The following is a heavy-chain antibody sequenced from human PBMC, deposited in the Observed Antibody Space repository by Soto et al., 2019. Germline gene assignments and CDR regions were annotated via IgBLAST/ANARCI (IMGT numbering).Heavy chain of an antibody. CDR3: ARHGYNYGGGYFDY. V-gene: IGHV3-66*04. Sequence: EVQLVESGGGLVQPGGSLRLSCAASGVTVSSNYMSWVRQAPGKGLMWVSVIYSGGSTYYADSVKGRFTISRDNSKNTLYLQMNSLRAEDTAVYYCARHGYNYGGGYFDYWGQGTLVTVSS. J-gene: IGHJ4*02. CDR1: GVTVSSNY. CDR2: IYSGGST. D-gene: IGHD5-18*01.